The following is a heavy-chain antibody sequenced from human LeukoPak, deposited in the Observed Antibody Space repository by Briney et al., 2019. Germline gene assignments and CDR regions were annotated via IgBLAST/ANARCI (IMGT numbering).Heavy chain of an antibody. V-gene: IGHV4-34*01. CDR2: INHSGST. CDR1: GFTFSTFA. D-gene: IGHD2-15*01. CDR3: ARGVVVVAATLNFDY. Sequence: GSLRLSCAASGFTFSTFAMSWIRQPPGKGLEWIGEINHSGSTNYNPSLKSRVTISVDTSKNQFSLKLSSVTAADTAVYYCARGVVVVAATLNFDYWGQGTLVTVSS. J-gene: IGHJ4*02.